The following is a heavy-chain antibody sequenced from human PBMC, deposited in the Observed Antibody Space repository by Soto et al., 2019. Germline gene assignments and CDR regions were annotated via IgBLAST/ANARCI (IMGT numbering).Heavy chain of an antibody. V-gene: IGHV1-69*12. CDR1: GGTFSSYA. CDR2: IIPIFGTA. J-gene: IGHJ5*02. D-gene: IGHD4-17*01. Sequence: QVQLVQSGAEVKKPGSSVKVSCKASGGTFSSYAISWVRQAPGQGLEWMGGIIPIFGTANYAQKFQGRVTITADESTSTAYMELSGLRSEDTAVYYCARGMTTVLSSYNWFDPWGQGTLVTVSS. CDR3: ARGMTTVLSSYNWFDP.